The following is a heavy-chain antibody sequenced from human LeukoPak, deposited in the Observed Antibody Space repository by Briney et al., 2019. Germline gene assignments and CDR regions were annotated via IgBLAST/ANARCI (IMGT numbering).Heavy chain of an antibody. CDR3: ARDFPSYYYDSSGYYDAFDI. J-gene: IGHJ3*02. D-gene: IGHD3-22*01. V-gene: IGHV3-11*04. CDR1: GFTFSDYY. Sequence: PGGSLRLSCAASGFTFSDYYMSWIRQAPGKGLEWVSYISSSGSTIYYADSVKGRFTISRDNAKNSLYLQMNSLRAEDTAVYYCARDFPSYYYDSSGYYDAFDIWGQEPMVTVSS. CDR2: ISSSGSTI.